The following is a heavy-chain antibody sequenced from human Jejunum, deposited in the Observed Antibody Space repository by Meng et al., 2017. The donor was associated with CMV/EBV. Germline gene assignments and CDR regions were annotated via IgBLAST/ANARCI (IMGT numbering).Heavy chain of an antibody. D-gene: IGHD5-18*01. CDR2: IYSGGTT. J-gene: IGHJ5*02. V-gene: IGHV3-66*01. Sequence: GLVVESGGGLVQPGEALRPSCAASGFSVSSNYMSWVRQAPGKGLEWVTLIYSGGTTFYADSVKGRFTISRDNSKNVLYLQMNSVRAEDTALYHCVRNLGYTYGLVSWGQGTLVTVSS. CDR1: GFSVSSNY. CDR3: VRNLGYTYGLVS.